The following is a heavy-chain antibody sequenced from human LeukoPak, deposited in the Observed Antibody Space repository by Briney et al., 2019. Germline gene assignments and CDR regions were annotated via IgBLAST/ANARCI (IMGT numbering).Heavy chain of an antibody. J-gene: IGHJ3*01. Sequence: GGSLRLSCAASGFTFSDYILDWVRQAPGKGLEWVGRIRRKRNGYTTEYAASVKGRFTISRDDSKKSLYLHMSSLKTEDTAVYHCSRDGTQIDNSGFDVWGQGAMVTVSS. D-gene: IGHD3-22*01. CDR1: GFTFSDYI. CDR3: SRDGTQIDNSGFDV. CDR2: IRRKRNGYTT. V-gene: IGHV3-72*01.